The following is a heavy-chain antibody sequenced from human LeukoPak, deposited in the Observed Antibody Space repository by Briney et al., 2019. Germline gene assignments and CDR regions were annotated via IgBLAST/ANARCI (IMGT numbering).Heavy chain of an antibody. D-gene: IGHD3-10*01. V-gene: IGHV3-23*01. CDR2: ISGSGGST. CDR3: ARLMVRGVIVSSPYNY. J-gene: IGHJ4*02. Sequence: PGGSLRLSCAASGFTFSSYAMSWVRQAPGKGLEWVSAISGSGGSTYYADSVKGRFTISRDNSKNTLYLQMNSLRAEDTAVYYCARLMVRGVIVSSPYNYWGQGTLVTVSS. CDR1: GFTFSSYA.